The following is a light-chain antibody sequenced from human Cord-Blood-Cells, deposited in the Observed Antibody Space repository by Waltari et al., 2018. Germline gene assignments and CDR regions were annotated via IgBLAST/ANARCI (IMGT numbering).Light chain of an antibody. J-gene: IGKJ1*01. CDR2: AAS. CDR3: QQSYSTPRT. V-gene: IGKV1-39*01. Sequence: DIQMTQSPSSLSASVGDRVTITCRASQSISSYLNWYQQKPGKAPKLLIYAASSLQSGVPSRFSGSESGTGFTLTISSLQPEDFATYYCQQSYSTPRTFGQGTKVEIK. CDR1: QSISSY.